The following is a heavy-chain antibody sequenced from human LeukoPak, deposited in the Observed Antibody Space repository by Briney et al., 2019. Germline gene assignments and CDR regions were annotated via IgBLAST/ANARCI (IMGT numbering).Heavy chain of an antibody. CDR3: ARESMYCSGGSCYWWFDP. CDR1: GGTFSSYA. D-gene: IGHD2-15*01. CDR2: IIPILGIA. J-gene: IGHJ5*02. V-gene: IGHV1-69*04. Sequence: ASVKVSCKASGGTFSSYAISWVRQAPGQGLEWMGRIIPILGIANYAQKFQGRVTITADKSTSTAYMELSSLRSEDTAVYYCARESMYCSGGSCYWWFDPWGQGTLVTGSS.